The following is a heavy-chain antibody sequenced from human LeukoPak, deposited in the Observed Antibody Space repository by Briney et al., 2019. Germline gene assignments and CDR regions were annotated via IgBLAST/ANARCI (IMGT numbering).Heavy chain of an antibody. V-gene: IGHV4-59*01. CDR1: GGSPSSYY. Sequence: LETLSLTPTVSGGSPSSYYSSGSRQPPRQGLEWIGYIYYSGSTNYNPSLKSRVTISVDTPKNQFSLKLSSVTAADTAVYYCARAGIYWYFDLWGRGTLVTVSS. CDR2: IYYSGST. D-gene: IGHD2-21*01. CDR3: ARAGIYWYFDL. J-gene: IGHJ2*01.